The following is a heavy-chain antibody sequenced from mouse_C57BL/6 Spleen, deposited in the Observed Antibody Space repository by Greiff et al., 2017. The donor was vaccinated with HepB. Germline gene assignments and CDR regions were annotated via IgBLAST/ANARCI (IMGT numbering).Heavy chain of an antibody. CDR1: GFTFSSYA. Sequence: EVHLVESGEGLVKPGGSLKLSCAASGFTFSSYAMSWVRQTPEKRLEWVAYISSGGDYIYYADTVKGRFTISRDNARNTLYLQMSSLKSEDTAMYYCTRDPHYYGSSSYYFDYWGQGTTLTVSS. CDR2: ISSGGDYI. D-gene: IGHD1-1*01. V-gene: IGHV5-9-1*02. CDR3: TRDPHYYGSSSYYFDY. J-gene: IGHJ2*01.